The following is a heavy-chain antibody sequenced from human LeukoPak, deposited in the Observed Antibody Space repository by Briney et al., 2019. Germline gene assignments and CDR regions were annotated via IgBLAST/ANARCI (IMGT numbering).Heavy chain of an antibody. CDR3: ARNSEYSSSWNYYYYMDV. J-gene: IGHJ6*03. Sequence: GGSLRLSCAASGFTVSSNYMSWVRQAPGKGLEWVSSISSSSSYIYYADSVKGRFTISRDNAKNSLYLQMNSLRAEDTAVYYCARNSEYSSSWNYYYYMDVWGKGTTVTVSS. V-gene: IGHV3-21*01. CDR2: ISSSSSYI. D-gene: IGHD6-6*01. CDR1: GFTVSSNY.